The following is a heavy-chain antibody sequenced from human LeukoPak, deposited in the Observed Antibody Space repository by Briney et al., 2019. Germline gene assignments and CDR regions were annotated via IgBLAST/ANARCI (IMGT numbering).Heavy chain of an antibody. D-gene: IGHD3-3*01. CDR2: IKDNMDGGTT. V-gene: IGHV3-15*01. J-gene: IGHJ4*02. CDR1: GVSFTSAW. Sequence: GGSLRLSCVAPGVSFTSAWMVWVRQALGKGLWWVGRIKDNMDGGTTELAARVKGRFSISRDESRSTVYLQMDSVKTEDTAVYYCTTDFSHFDLSSGYYSYWGLGTLVTVSS. CDR3: TTDFSHFDLSSGYYSY.